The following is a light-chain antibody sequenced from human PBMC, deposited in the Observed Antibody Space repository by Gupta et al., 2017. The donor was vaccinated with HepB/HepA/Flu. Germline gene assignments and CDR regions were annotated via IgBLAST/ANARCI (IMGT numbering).Light chain of an antibody. CDR2: DVS. Sequence: QSALTQPASVSGSPGQSLTIPCTGPSSDFGGYNYVSWYQQHPGKAPKLLIYDVSNRPSGVSNRFSGSKSGNKASLTISGLRAEDEANYYCSSFTFTTTLVIFGGGTKLTVL. V-gene: IGLV2-14*03. J-gene: IGLJ2*01. CDR1: SSDFGGYNY. CDR3: SSFTFTTTLVI.